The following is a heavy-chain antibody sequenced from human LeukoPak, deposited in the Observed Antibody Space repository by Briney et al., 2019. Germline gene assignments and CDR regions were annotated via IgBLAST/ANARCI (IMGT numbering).Heavy chain of an antibody. V-gene: IGHV1-69*04. CDR3: ARVRVEALWFGELPAPTQFDY. D-gene: IGHD3-10*01. CDR2: IIPILGIA. J-gene: IGHJ4*02. Sequence: ASVKVSCKASGGTFSSYAISWVRQAPGQGLEWMGRIIPILGIANYAQKFQGRVTITADKSTSTAYMELSSLRSEDTAVYYCARVRVEALWFGELPAPTQFDYWGQGTLVTVSS. CDR1: GGTFSSYA.